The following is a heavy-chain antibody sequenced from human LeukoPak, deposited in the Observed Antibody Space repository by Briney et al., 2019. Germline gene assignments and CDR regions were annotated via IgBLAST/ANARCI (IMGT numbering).Heavy chain of an antibody. J-gene: IGHJ6*03. CDR2: INSDGSST. CDR1: GFTFSSYW. D-gene: IGHD6-25*01. Sequence: GGSLRLSCAASGFTFSSYWMHWVRQAPGKGLVWVSRINSDGSSTSYADSVKGRFTISRDNAKNTLYLQMNSLRAEDTAVYYCSGYPYYYYMDVWGKGTTVTVSS. CDR3: SGYPYYYYMDV. V-gene: IGHV3-74*01.